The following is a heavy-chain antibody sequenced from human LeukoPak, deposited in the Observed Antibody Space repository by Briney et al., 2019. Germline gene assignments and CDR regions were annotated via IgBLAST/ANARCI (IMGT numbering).Heavy chain of an antibody. CDR2: IYSGGST. Sequence: GGSLRLSCAASGFTVSSNYMSWVRQAPGKGLEWVSVIYSGGSTYYADSVKGRFTISRDNSKNTLYLQMNSLRAEDTAVYYCARANTSGYDSPFDYWGQGTLVTVPS. V-gene: IGHV3-53*01. CDR1: GFTVSSNY. CDR3: ARANTSGYDSPFDY. D-gene: IGHD5-12*01. J-gene: IGHJ4*02.